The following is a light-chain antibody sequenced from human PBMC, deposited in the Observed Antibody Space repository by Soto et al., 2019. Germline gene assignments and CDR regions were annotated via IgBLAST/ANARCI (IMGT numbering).Light chain of an antibody. CDR1: QSVLYSSNNKNY. CDR3: QQYESTPPS. Sequence: DIVMTQSPDSLAVSLGERATINCKSSQSVLYSSNNKNYLAWYQQRPGQPPKLLIYWASTRESGVPDRFSGSGSGTDFNLTITSLQAEDVAVYYRQQYESTPPSFGQGTKLEIK. V-gene: IGKV4-1*01. J-gene: IGKJ2*01. CDR2: WAS.